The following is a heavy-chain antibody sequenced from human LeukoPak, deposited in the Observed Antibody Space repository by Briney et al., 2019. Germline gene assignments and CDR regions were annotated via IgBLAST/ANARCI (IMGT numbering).Heavy chain of an antibody. J-gene: IGHJ4*02. CDR3: ARDTYYYDSSGYSNFDY. Sequence: SETLSLTCTVSGDSISSSNSYWGWIRQPPGKGLEWIGSLYYSGSTYYNPSLKSRVTISVDTSKNQFSLQLSSVTAADTAVYYCARDTYYYDSSGYSNFDYWGQGTLVTVSS. D-gene: IGHD3-22*01. CDR1: GDSISSSNSY. V-gene: IGHV4-39*07. CDR2: LYYSGST.